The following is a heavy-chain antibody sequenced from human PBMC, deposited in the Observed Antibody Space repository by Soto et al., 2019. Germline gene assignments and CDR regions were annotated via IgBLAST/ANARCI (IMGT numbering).Heavy chain of an antibody. V-gene: IGHV3-23*01. Sequence: EVQLLESGGGLVQPGGSLRLSCAASGFTFSSYAMSWVRQAPGKGLEWVSAISGSGGSTYYADSVKGRFTISRDNSKNTLYLHMNSLRAEDTAVYYCAKDGRRVGWFDPWGQGTLVTVSS. J-gene: IGHJ5*02. CDR1: GFTFSSYA. D-gene: IGHD1-26*01. CDR2: ISGSGGST. CDR3: AKDGRRVGWFDP.